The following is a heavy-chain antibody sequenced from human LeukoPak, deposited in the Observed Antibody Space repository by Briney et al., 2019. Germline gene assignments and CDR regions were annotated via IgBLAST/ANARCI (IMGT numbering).Heavy chain of an antibody. Sequence: SVKVSCKASGGTFSSYAISWVRQAPGQGLEWMGRIIPILGIANYAQRFQGRVTITAHKSTSTAYIELSSLRSEDTAVYYCARNRGGYSGYDLAYWGQGTLVTVSS. CDR1: GGTFSSYA. V-gene: IGHV1-69*04. CDR2: IIPILGIA. J-gene: IGHJ4*02. CDR3: ARNRGGYSGYDLAY. D-gene: IGHD5-12*01.